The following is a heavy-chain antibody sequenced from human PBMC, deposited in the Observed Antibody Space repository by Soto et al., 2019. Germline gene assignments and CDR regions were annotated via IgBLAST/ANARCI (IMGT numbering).Heavy chain of an antibody. CDR2: IYPGDSDT. Sequence: PGESLKLSCTGSGYIFTSHWIGWVRQMPGKGLECMGIIYPGDSDTRYSPSFQGQVTISADKSISTAYLQWSSLKASDTAMYYCARTAAAGKYYYGMDVWGQGTTVTVS. CDR3: ARTAAAGKYYYGMDV. CDR1: GYIFTSHW. V-gene: IGHV5-51*01. J-gene: IGHJ6*02. D-gene: IGHD6-13*01.